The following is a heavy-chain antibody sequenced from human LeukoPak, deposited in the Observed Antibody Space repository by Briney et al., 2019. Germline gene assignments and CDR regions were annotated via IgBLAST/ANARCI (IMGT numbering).Heavy chain of an antibody. J-gene: IGHJ4*02. CDR1: GFTFSSYS. V-gene: IGHV3-48*01. CDR3: ARDVGLLWFGELLN. CDR2: ISSSSSTI. Sequence: GGSLRLSCAASGFTFSSYSMNWVRQAPGKGLEWVSYISSSSSTIYYADSVKGRFTISRDNAKNSLYLQMNSLRAEDTAVYYCARDVGLLWFGELLNWGQGTLVTVSS. D-gene: IGHD3-10*01.